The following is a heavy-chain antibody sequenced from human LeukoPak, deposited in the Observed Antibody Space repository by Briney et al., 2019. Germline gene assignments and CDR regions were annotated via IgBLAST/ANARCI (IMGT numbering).Heavy chain of an antibody. D-gene: IGHD4-17*01. J-gene: IGHJ4*01. Sequence: GGSLRLSCAASGFSFSSYAMTWVRQAPGKGLQWVSSITTTSDYIYYSDSVKGRFTISRDNANNSLYLQMNSLRAEDTAVYYCAKVADYGDYAPLGHWGQGTLVTVSS. CDR2: ITTTSDYI. CDR3: AKVADYGDYAPLGH. V-gene: IGHV3-21*01. CDR1: GFSFSSYA.